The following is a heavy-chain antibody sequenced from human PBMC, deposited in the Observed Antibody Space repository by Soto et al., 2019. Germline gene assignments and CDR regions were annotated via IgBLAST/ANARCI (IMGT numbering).Heavy chain of an antibody. CDR1: GYTFTSSD. J-gene: IGHJ5*02. V-gene: IGHV1-8*01. CDR3: ARRLRYFARNWFDP. Sequence: VQLLQSGAEVKKHGASVTVSCKASGYTFTSSDINWLRQATGQGLEWMGWMNPNSVNTGYAQKFQGRVTMTRNTYISTAYRELSSLRSEDTAVYYCARRLRYFARNWFDPWGQGTLVTVSS. D-gene: IGHD3-9*01. CDR2: MNPNSVNT.